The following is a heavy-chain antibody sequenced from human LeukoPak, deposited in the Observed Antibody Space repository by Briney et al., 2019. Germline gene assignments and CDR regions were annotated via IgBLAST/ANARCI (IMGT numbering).Heavy chain of an antibody. D-gene: IGHD5-24*01. CDR1: GGSISSSSYY. V-gene: IGHV4-39*07. CDR3: ARVTRGMATSHFDY. CDR2: IYYSGST. Sequence: SETLSLTCTVSGGSISSSSYYWGWIRQPPGKGLEWIGSIYYSGSTKYNPSLQSRVTISVDTSKKQFFLKVSSVTAADTAVYYCARVTRGMATSHFDYWGQGTLVTVSS. J-gene: IGHJ4*02.